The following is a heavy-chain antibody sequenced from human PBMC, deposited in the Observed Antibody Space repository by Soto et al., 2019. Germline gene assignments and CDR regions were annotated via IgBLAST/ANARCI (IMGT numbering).Heavy chain of an antibody. CDR3: ARKIRGTGGFDY. CDR1: GYTFTIYD. D-gene: IGHD2-8*02. J-gene: IGHJ4*02. Sequence: ASVKVSCKTSGYTFTIYDSGWVSQATRQGPERMGWMNPKSGNTGYPQKDQGRVTMTRRTPITTAYMELSSMRSEDTAVYYCARKIRGTGGFDYWGQGTLVTVSS. V-gene: IGHV1-8*01. CDR2: MNPKSGNT.